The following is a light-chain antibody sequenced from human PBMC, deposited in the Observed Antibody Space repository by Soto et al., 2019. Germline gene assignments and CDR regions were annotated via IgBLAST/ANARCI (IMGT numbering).Light chain of an antibody. V-gene: IGKV3-20*01. CDR3: QQYGYSTIT. CDR2: GAS. Sequence: SVLTHAPGSLSCSPGETATLSCRASQSVSITYLSWYQHKPLQAPGLLLYGASNRASGIPDRFSGGGSGTDFTLTISRLEPEDFAVYYCQQYGYSTITFGQGKRLEIK. J-gene: IGKJ5*01. CDR1: QSVSITY.